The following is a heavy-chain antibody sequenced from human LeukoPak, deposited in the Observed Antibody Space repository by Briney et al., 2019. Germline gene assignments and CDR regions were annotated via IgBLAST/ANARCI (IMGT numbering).Heavy chain of an antibody. CDR1: GYSISSGYF. J-gene: IGHJ4*02. D-gene: IGHD4-23*01. Sequence: PSETLSLTCTVSGYSISSGYFWGWIRQPPGKGLEWVGTIFHSGNTYYNPSLKSRVTISVATSKNQFSLKLSSVTAADTAVYFCARVGSLRWYSYYFDNWGQGTLVTVSS. V-gene: IGHV4-38-2*02. CDR2: IFHSGNT. CDR3: ARVGSLRWYSYYFDN.